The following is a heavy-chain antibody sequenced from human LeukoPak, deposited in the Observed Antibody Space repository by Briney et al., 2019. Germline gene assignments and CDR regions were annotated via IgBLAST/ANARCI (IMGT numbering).Heavy chain of an antibody. Sequence: GGSLRLSCAASGFTFSTYAMSWVRQTPEKGLEWVSAISGSGGSTYYADSVKGRFTISRDNSKNTLYLQMNSLRAEDTAVYYCAKDRGFGKYFPFFYWGQGTLVTVSS. CDR1: GFTFSTYA. V-gene: IGHV3-23*01. CDR2: ISGSGGST. CDR3: AKDRGFGKYFPFFY. D-gene: IGHD3-10*01. J-gene: IGHJ4*02.